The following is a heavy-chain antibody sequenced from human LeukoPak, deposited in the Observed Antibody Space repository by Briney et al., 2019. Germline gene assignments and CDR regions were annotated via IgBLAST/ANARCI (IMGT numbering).Heavy chain of an antibody. CDR2: IKSKTDGGTT. Sequence: GGSLRLSCAASGFTFSNAWMNWVRQAPGKGLEWVGRIKSKTDGGTTDYAAPVRGRLTISRDDSKNTLYLQMNSLKTEDTAVYYCTTDITLIVVVSTDYWGQGTLVTVSS. CDR1: GFTFSNAW. V-gene: IGHV3-15*07. CDR3: TTDITLIVVVSTDY. J-gene: IGHJ4*02. D-gene: IGHD3-22*01.